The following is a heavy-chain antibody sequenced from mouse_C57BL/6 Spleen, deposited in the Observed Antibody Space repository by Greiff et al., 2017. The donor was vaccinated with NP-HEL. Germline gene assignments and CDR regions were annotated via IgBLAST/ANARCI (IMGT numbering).Heavy chain of an antibody. J-gene: IGHJ1*03. CDR2: INPYNGGT. V-gene: IGHV1-19*01. CDR3: ARGEYYGSSWYFDV. Sequence: EVQLQQSGPVLVKPGASVKMSCKASGYTFTDYYMNWVKQSHGKSLEWIGVINPYNGGTSYNQKFKGKATLTVDKSSSTAYMELNSLTSEDSAVDYCARGEYYGSSWYFDVWGTGTTVTVSS. CDR1: GYTFTDYY. D-gene: IGHD1-1*01.